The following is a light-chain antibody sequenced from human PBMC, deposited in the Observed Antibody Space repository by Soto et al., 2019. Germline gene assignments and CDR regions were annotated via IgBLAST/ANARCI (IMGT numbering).Light chain of an antibody. CDR3: SSYTRSNTVV. J-gene: IGLJ2*01. CDR1: SSDVGGYNY. V-gene: IGLV2-14*01. CDR2: EVN. Sequence: QSALTQPASVSGSPGQSITISCTGTSSDVGGYNYVSWYQQHPGKAPKLMIYEVNNRPSGVSNRFSGSKSGNTASLTISGLQAEDEADYYCSSYTRSNTVVFGGGTKLTVL.